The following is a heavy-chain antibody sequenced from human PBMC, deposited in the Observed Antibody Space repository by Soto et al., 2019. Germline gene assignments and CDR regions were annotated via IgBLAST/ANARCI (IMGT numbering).Heavy chain of an antibody. Sequence: SETLSLTCAVYGGSFSGYYWSWIRQPPGKGLEWIGEINHSGSTNSNPSLKSRVTISVDTPKNQFSLKLSSVTAADTAVYYCARVEYSSPLRFDYWGQGTLVTVSS. CDR3: ARVEYSSPLRFDY. J-gene: IGHJ4*02. CDR1: GGSFSGYY. D-gene: IGHD6-6*01. V-gene: IGHV4-34*01. CDR2: INHSGST.